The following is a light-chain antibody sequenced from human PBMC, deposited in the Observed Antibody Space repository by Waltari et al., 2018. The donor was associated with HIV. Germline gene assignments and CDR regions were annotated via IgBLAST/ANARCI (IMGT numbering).Light chain of an antibody. CDR3: SSYTSSSTLVV. CDR2: EVS. Sequence: QSALTQPASVSGSPGQSITIPCTGTSSDVGGYNYVSWYQQHPGKAPKLMIYEVSKRPSWVSNRFSGSKSGNTASLTISGLQAEDEADYYCSSYTSSSTLVVFGGGTKLTVL. CDR1: SSDVGGYNY. V-gene: IGLV2-14*01. J-gene: IGLJ2*01.